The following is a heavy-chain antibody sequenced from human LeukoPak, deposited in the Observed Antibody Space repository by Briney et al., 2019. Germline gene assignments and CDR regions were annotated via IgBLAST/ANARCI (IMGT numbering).Heavy chain of an antibody. CDR2: ISSDGSNK. Sequence: GGSLRLSCAASGFTFSSYSMYWVRQAPGKGLEWVAVISSDGSNKYYADSVKGRFTMSRDNSKNTLYLQMNSLRAEDTAVYYCARRYSYSTGAFDYWGQGTLVTASS. CDR3: ARRYSYSTGAFDY. V-gene: IGHV3-30-3*01. CDR1: GFTFSSYS. D-gene: IGHD2-21*01. J-gene: IGHJ4*02.